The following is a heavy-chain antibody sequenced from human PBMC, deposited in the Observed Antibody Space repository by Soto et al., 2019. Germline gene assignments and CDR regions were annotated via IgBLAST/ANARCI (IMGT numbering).Heavy chain of an antibody. CDR2: ISSSSSYT. V-gene: IGHV3-21*01. J-gene: IGHJ4*02. CDR1: GFSFSLYS. D-gene: IGHD1-7*01. Sequence: GGSLRLSCAAPGFSFSLYSMNWVRQAPGKGLEWVSCISSSSSYTYYADSVKGRFTISRDDAKKSLFLQMNSLRVEDTAVYYCARELELRKNSNRYYFDYWGQGTLVTVSS. CDR3: ARELELRKNSNRYYFDY.